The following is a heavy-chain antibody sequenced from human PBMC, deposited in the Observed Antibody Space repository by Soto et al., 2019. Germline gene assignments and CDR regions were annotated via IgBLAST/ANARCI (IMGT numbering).Heavy chain of an antibody. CDR2: VYYTGST. CDR1: VGSISGSY. D-gene: IGHD1-26*01. CDR3: ARSAAVSCGYRDF. V-gene: IGHV4-59*01. Sequence: SETMSLTCSVSVGSISGSYWSWIRQSPGNGLEWLGYVYYTGSTNYSPSLRSRVSISVDTSKNEFSLRLSSVTAADTAVYFCARSAAVSCGYRDFCGKGKPVTVS. J-gene: IGHJ6*03.